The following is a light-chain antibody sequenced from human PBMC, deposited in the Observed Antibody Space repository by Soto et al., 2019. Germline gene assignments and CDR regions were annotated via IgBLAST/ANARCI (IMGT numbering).Light chain of an antibody. CDR3: QQFNSYPII. J-gene: IGKJ5*01. V-gene: IGKV1-13*02. Sequence: AIQLTQSPSSLSASVGDRVTITCRASQDIRGALAWYQQKPGKAPKMLIYDVSIFESGVPSRFSGSSSGTDFTFTISSLLPVDFATYYCQQFNSYPIIFGQGTRLEIK. CDR2: DVS. CDR1: QDIRGA.